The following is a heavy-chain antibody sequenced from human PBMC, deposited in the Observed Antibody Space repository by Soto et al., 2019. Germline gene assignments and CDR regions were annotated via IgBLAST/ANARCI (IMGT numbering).Heavy chain of an antibody. Sequence: ASVKVSCKASGYTFTSYDINWVRQATGQGLEWMGWMNPNSGNTGYAQKVQGRGTMTRNTSISTAYMALSGLRSEDTAVYYCASGFSYYDFWSGYYKGAYYYYGMDVWGQGTTVTVSS. CDR3: ASGFSYYDFWSGYYKGAYYYYGMDV. CDR2: MNPNSGNT. CDR1: GYTFTSYD. D-gene: IGHD3-3*01. J-gene: IGHJ6*02. V-gene: IGHV1-8*01.